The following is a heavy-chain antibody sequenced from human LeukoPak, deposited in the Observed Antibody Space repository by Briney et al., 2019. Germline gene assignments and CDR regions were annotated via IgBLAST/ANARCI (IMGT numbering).Heavy chain of an antibody. CDR1: GYTFTGYY. D-gene: IGHD2-21*02. CDR3: ARDRWGPYYFDY. Sequence: ASVKVSCKASGYTFTGYYMHWVRQAPGQGLEWMGRINPNSGGTNYAQKFQGRVTMTRDTSISTAYMELSRLRSDDTAVYYCARDRWGPYYFDYWGQGTLVTVSS. V-gene: IGHV1-2*06. CDR2: INPNSGGT. J-gene: IGHJ4*02.